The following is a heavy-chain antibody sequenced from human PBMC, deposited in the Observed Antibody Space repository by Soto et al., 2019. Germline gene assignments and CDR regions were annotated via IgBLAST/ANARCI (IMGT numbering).Heavy chain of an antibody. CDR1: GGSISSGGYY. Sequence: SETLSLTCTVSGGSISSGGYYWSWIRQHPGKGLEWIGYIYYSGSTYYNPSLKSRVTISVDTPKNQFSLSLSSVTAADTAVYYCARGSYYDSSGYYDYWGQGTLVTSPQ. J-gene: IGHJ4*02. D-gene: IGHD3-22*01. V-gene: IGHV4-31*03. CDR2: IYYSGST. CDR3: ARGSYYDSSGYYDY.